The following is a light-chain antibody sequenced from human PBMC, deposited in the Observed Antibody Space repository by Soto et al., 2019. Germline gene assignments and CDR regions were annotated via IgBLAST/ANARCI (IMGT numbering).Light chain of an antibody. CDR1: SSDVGGYNY. CDR2: DVS. Sequence: QSALTQPASVSGSPGQSITISCIGTSSDVGGYNYVSWYQQHPGKAPKLMIYDVSTRPSGVSNRFSGSKSGNTASLTISGLQAEDGADYYCSSYTTSSTLAYVFGTGTKLTVL. CDR3: SSYTTSSTLAYV. V-gene: IGLV2-14*01. J-gene: IGLJ1*01.